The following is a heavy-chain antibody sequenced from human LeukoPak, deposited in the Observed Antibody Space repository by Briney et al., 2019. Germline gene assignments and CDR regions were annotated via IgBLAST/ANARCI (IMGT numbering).Heavy chain of an antibody. Sequence: GGSLRLSCVVSGLTFSSYSMSWVCHAPGKGLEWVSGISASGGDTWYPDSVKGRFTISRDNSKNTLFLQMNSLRVEDTAIYYCAKDAAGPEYWGQGTLVTVSS. CDR3: AKDAAGPEY. V-gene: IGHV3-23*01. D-gene: IGHD6-13*01. J-gene: IGHJ4*02. CDR1: GLTFSSYS. CDR2: ISASGGDT.